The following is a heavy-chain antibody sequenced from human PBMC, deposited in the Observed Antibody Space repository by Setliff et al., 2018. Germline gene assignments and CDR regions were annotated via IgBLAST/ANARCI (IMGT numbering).Heavy chain of an antibody. CDR2: INHSGST. Sequence: SETLSLTCGGYGGSISDYYWSWIRQPPGKGLEWIGEINHSGSTNYNPSLKSRVTISLDTSRNQVSLKLSSVTAADTAVYYCARDRQYCSSTSCYTSYFYYYAMDIWGRGTTVTVSS. CDR1: GGSISDYY. CDR3: ARDRQYCSSTSCYTSYFYYYAMDI. D-gene: IGHD2-2*02. J-gene: IGHJ6*02. V-gene: IGHV4-34*01.